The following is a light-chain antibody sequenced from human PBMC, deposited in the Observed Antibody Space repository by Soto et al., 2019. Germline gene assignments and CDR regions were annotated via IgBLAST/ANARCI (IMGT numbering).Light chain of an antibody. V-gene: IGLV1-44*01. CDR2: STN. Sequence: QSVLTQPPSASGTPGQRVTISCSGSSSNIESNTVNWYQQLPETAPKLLIYSTNQWPSGVPDRFSGSKSGTSASLTISGLQSEDEADYYCATWDDSLNGLYVFGPGTKVTVL. CDR1: SSNIESNT. CDR3: ATWDDSLNGLYV. J-gene: IGLJ1*01.